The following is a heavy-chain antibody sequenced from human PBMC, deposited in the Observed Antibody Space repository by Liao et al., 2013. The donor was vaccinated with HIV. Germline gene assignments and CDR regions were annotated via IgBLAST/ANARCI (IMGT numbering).Heavy chain of an antibody. CDR3: ARRMVRGVKGTFDY. D-gene: IGHD3-10*01. CDR2: INHSGST. J-gene: IGHJ4*02. Sequence: QVQLQQWGAGLLKPSETLSLTCAVYGGSFSGYYWSWIRQPPGKGLEWIGEINHSGSTNYNPSLKSRVTISVDTSKNQFSLKLSSVTAADTAVYYCARRMVRGVKGTFDYWGQGTLVTVSS. CDR1: GGSFSGYY. V-gene: IGHV4-34*01.